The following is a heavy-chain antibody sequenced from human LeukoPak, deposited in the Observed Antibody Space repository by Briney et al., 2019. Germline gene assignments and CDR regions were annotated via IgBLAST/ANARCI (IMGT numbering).Heavy chain of an antibody. J-gene: IGHJ5*02. D-gene: IGHD6-19*01. Sequence: ASVKVSCKASGYXFTDYYIHWVRQAPGQGLEWMGWINPNSGGTNYAQKFQGRVTMTRDTSISTAYMELSRLRSDDTAVSYCAKAYGYNSGYYWFDPWGQGTLVTVSS. CDR1: GYXFTDYY. CDR2: INPNSGGT. CDR3: AKAYGYNSGYYWFDP. V-gene: IGHV1-2*02.